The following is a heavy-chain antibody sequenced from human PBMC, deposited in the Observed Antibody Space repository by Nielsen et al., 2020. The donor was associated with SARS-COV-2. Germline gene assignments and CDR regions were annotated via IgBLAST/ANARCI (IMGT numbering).Heavy chain of an antibody. D-gene: IGHD6-19*01. V-gene: IGHV1-69*06. J-gene: IGHJ5*02. CDR3: ARTVAGTETDWFDP. CDR2: IIPIFGTA. CDR1: GGTFSSYA. Sequence: SVKVSCKASGGTFSSYAISWVRQAPGQGLEWMGGIIPIFGTANYAQKFQGRVTITADKSTSTAYMELSSLRSEDTAVYYCARTVAGTETDWFDPWGQGTLVTVSS.